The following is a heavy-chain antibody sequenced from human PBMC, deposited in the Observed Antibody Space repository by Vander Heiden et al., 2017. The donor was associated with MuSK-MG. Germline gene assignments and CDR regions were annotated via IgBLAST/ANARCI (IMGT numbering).Heavy chain of an antibody. J-gene: IGHJ1*01. V-gene: IGHV3-30*18. CDR2: ISYDGSNK. CDR1: GFTFSSYG. CDR3: AKDTMYYDFWSGYPRSPYFRH. Sequence: QVQLVESGGGVVQPGRSLRLSCAASGFTFSSYGMHWVRQAPGKGLEWVAVISYDGSNKYYADSVKGRFTISRDNSKNTLYLQMNSLRAEDTAVYYCAKDTMYYDFWSGYPRSPYFRHWGQGTLVTVSS. D-gene: IGHD3-3*01.